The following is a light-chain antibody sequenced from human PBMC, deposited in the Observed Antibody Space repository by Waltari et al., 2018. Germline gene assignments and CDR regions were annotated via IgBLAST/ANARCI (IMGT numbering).Light chain of an antibody. CDR2: DVT. J-gene: IGLJ2*01. Sequence: QSALTQPASVSGSPGQSITISCSGIGRGVGASDYVSWYQLHPGKAPQVIIYDVTNRAAGVSHRFSASKSANTASLTISGLQPEDEADYYCSSQTLDGVVLFGGGTKLTVL. CDR1: GRGVGASDY. V-gene: IGLV2-14*03. CDR3: SSQTLDGVVL.